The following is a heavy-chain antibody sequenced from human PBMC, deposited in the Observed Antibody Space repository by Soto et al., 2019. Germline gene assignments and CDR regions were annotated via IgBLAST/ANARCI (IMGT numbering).Heavy chain of an antibody. D-gene: IGHD3-22*01. V-gene: IGHV1-18*04. CDR2: ISGYNGNT. CDR3: ARDREYYYDSSGNYYYHYGLDV. CDR1: GYTFTDYG. Sequence: QVQLVESGAEVKKPGASVKVSCKASGYTFTDYGISWVRQAPGQGLEWMGWISGYNGNTKYAQKFQARVTMTTDTPTNTAYMELRSLTSEDTAVYYCARDREYYYDSSGNYYYHYGLDVWGQGTTVTVS. J-gene: IGHJ6*02.